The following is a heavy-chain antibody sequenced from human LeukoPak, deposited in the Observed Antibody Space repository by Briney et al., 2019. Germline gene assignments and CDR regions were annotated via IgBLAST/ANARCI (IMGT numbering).Heavy chain of an antibody. CDR3: AREGAARPLYYYYYGMDV. V-gene: IGHV4-34*01. Sequence: SETLSLTCAVYGGSFSGYYWSWIRQPPGKGLEWIGEINHSGSTNYNPPLKSRVTISVDTSKNQFSLKLSSVTAADTAVYYCAREGAARPLYYYYYGMDVWGQGTTVTVSS. CDR1: GGSFSGYY. J-gene: IGHJ6*02. D-gene: IGHD6-6*01. CDR2: INHSGST.